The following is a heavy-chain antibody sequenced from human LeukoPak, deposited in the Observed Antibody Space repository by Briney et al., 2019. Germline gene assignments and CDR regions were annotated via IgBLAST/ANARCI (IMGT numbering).Heavy chain of an antibody. Sequence: PGGSLRLSCAASGFTFSSYAMSWVRQAPGKGLEWVSAISGSGGSTYYADSVKGRFTISRDNSKNTLYLQMNSLRAEDTAVYYCAKDYIRGIVVVPAAMFDYWGQGTLVTVSS. CDR2: ISGSGGST. V-gene: IGHV3-23*01. CDR1: GFTFSSYA. CDR3: AKDYIRGIVVVPAAMFDY. J-gene: IGHJ4*02. D-gene: IGHD2-2*01.